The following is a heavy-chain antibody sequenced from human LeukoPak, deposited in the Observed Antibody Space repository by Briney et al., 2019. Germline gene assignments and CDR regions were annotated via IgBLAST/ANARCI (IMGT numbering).Heavy chain of an antibody. J-gene: IGHJ3*02. CDR1: GFTFSSLA. CDR3: ARQSLIGAFDI. D-gene: IGHD2-21*01. Sequence: PGGSLRLSCAASGFTFSSLAMHWVRQTPGKGLEWVSVIPYDGSNKYYADSVKGRFTISRDNSKNTLHLQMNSLRAEDTAVYYCARQSLIGAFDIWGQGTMVTVSS. CDR2: IPYDGSNK. V-gene: IGHV3-30-3*01.